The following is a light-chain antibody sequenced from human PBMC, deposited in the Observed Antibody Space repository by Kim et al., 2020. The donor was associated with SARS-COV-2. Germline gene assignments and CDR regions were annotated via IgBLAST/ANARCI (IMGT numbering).Light chain of an antibody. J-gene: IGLJ3*02. CDR1: SLRRYY. CDR2: GKN. V-gene: IGLV3-19*01. Sequence: SSELTQDPAVSVALGQTVRITCQGDSLRRYYASWYQQKPGQAPVVVIYGKNNRPSGIPDRFSGSSSGNTASLTITGAQAEDEADYYCNSRDSSGNRLVFGGGTKLTVL. CDR3: NSRDSSGNRLV.